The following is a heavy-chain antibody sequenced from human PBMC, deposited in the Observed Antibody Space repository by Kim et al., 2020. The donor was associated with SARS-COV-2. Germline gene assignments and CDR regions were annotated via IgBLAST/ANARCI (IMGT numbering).Heavy chain of an antibody. Sequence: SLKSRVTISVDTSKNQFSLKLSSVTAADTAVYYCARDGSTWAVTTGYFDYWGQGTLVTVSS. V-gene: IGHV4-31*02. CDR3: ARDGSTWAVTTGYFDY. J-gene: IGHJ4*02. D-gene: IGHD4-4*01.